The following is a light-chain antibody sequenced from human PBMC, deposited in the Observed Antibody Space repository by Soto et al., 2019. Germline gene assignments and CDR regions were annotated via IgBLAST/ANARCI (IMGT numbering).Light chain of an antibody. J-gene: IGKJ3*01. Sequence: EVVLTQSPDTLSLSPGERATLSCRASQSISSDYLVWYQQKPGRAPRLLIYGASSRATGIPDRFSGSGSGTDFTRPINRLEPEDFAVYYCQHYGNSPPSVTFGPGTKVDIK. CDR2: GAS. CDR3: QHYGNSPPSVT. CDR1: QSISSDY. V-gene: IGKV3-20*01.